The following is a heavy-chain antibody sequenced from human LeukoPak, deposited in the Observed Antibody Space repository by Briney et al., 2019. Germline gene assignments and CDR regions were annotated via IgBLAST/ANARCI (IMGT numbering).Heavy chain of an antibody. D-gene: IGHD6-19*01. CDR3: ASVRAQCLARYFHH. J-gene: IGHJ4*02. CDR1: GGSISSYY. CDR2: IYYSGST. V-gene: IGHV4-59*01. Sequence: SETLSLTCTVSGGSISSYYWSWIRQPPGRGLEWIGYIYYSGSTNYNPSLKSRVTTSVDTSKNQFSLKLSSVTAADTAVYYCASVRAQCLARYFHHWGQGPLLTVPS.